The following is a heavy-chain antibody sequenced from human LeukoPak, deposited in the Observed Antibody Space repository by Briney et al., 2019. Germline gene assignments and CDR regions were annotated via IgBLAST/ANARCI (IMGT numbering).Heavy chain of an antibody. CDR2: VDPEDGET. Sequence: GASVKVSCKASGYTFTDYYMHWVQQAPGKGLEWMGRVDPEDGETIYAEKFQGRVTITADTSTDTAYMELSSLRSEDTAVYYCATGGREYYYDSSGYSNWFDPWGQGTLVTVSS. CDR3: ATGGREYYYDSSGYSNWFDP. J-gene: IGHJ5*02. V-gene: IGHV1-69-2*01. D-gene: IGHD3-22*01. CDR1: GYTFTDYY.